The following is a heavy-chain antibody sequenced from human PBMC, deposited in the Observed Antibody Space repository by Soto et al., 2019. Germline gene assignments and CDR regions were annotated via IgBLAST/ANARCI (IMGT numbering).Heavy chain of an antibody. CDR1: GFTFSSYA. CDR3: AKDPPYCSSTSCYKTDLLRGDRWGPYYFDY. Sequence: EVQLLESGGGLVQPGGSLRLSCAASGFTFSSYAMSWVRQAPGKGLEWVSAISGSGGSTYYADSVKGRFTISRDNSKNTLYLQMNSQRAEDTAVYYCAKDPPYCSSTSCYKTDLLRGDRWGPYYFDYWGQGTLVTVSS. D-gene: IGHD2-2*01. V-gene: IGHV3-23*01. CDR2: ISGSGGST. J-gene: IGHJ4*02.